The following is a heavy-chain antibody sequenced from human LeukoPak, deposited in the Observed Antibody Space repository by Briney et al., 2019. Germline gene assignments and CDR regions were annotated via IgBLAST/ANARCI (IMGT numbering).Heavy chain of an antibody. Sequence: GASVKVSCKASGYTFTSYGISWVRQAPGQGLERMGWISAYNGNTNYAQKLQGRVTMTTDTSTSTAYMELRSLRSDDTAVYYCAREFFGSGWPNYFDYWGQGTLVTVSS. CDR2: ISAYNGNT. V-gene: IGHV1-18*01. CDR1: GYTFTSYG. CDR3: AREFFGSGWPNYFDY. J-gene: IGHJ4*02. D-gene: IGHD6-19*01.